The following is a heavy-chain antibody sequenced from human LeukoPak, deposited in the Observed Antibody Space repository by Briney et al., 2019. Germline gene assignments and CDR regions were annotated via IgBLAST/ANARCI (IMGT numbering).Heavy chain of an antibody. CDR3: AKIQGWFNAAFHI. CDR1: GFSFSSYG. D-gene: IGHD6-19*01. J-gene: IGHJ3*02. CDR2: ISDSGGT. V-gene: IGHV3-23*01. Sequence: GGTLRLSCAASGFSFSSYGMSWVRQAPGKGLEWVSGISDSGGTYYADSVKGRFTISRDISKNTLFLQMNSLRAEDTAVYYCAKIQGWFNAAFHIGGQGTMVTVSS.